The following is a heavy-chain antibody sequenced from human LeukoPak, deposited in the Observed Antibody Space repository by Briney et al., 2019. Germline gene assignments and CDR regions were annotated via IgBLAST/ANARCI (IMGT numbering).Heavy chain of an antibody. V-gene: IGHV3-33*01. CDR1: GFTFSSYG. CDR2: IWYDGSNK. CDR3: ARDLRDIVVVTAIPNYGMDV. J-gene: IGHJ6*02. D-gene: IGHD2-21*02. Sequence: GGSLRLSCAASGFTFSSYGMHWVRQAPGKGLEWVAVIWYDGSNKYYADSVKGRFTISRDNSKNTLYLQMNSLRAEDTAVYYCARDLRDIVVVTAIPNYGMDVWGQGTTVTVSS.